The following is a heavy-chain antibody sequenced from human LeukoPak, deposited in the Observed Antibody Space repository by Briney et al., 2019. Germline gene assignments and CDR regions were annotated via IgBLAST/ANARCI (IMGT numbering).Heavy chain of an antibody. CDR1: GYTFTGYY. Sequence: GASVKVSCKASGYTFTGYYLHWVRQAPGQGLEWMGWMNPNSGVANYARTFQGRLTMTRDPSISTAYMELSRLRSDDTAVYYCATEKTVWNSGRRPMDVWGKGTTVTVSS. CDR2: MNPNSGVA. V-gene: IGHV1-2*02. J-gene: IGHJ6*04. CDR3: ATEKTVWNSGRRPMDV. D-gene: IGHD3-10*01.